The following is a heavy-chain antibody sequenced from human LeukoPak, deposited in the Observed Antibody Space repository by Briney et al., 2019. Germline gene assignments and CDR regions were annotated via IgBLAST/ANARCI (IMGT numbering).Heavy chain of an antibody. V-gene: IGHV3-30-3*01. Sequence: GRSLRLSCAASGFTFSSYAIHWVRQAPGKGLEWVAVISYDGSNKYYADSVKGRFTISRDNSKNTLYLQMNSLRAEDTAVYYCARPPFTYYYDSSGPLDYWGQGTLVTVSS. D-gene: IGHD3-22*01. J-gene: IGHJ4*02. CDR2: ISYDGSNK. CDR3: ARPPFTYYYDSSGPLDY. CDR1: GFTFSSYA.